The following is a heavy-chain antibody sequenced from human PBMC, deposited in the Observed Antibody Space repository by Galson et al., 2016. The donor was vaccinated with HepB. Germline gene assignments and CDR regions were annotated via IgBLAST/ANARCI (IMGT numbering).Heavy chain of an antibody. V-gene: IGHV3-21*04. CDR2: INPSSRYI. CDR1: GFTFSGYS. CDR3: ARDGCFTGTHTCYLDS. D-gene: IGHD3-9*01. Sequence: SLRLSCAASGFTFSGYSGNWVRQAPGKGLEWISYINPSSRYIYYTASVKGRFTVSRDTSKNTVDLQMNSLRVDDTAVYYCARDGCFTGTHTCYLDSWGQGTLVTVSS. J-gene: IGHJ4*02.